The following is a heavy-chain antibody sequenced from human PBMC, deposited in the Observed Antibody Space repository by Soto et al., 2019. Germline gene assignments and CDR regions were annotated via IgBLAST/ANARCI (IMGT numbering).Heavy chain of an antibody. CDR1: GGSFSGYY. D-gene: IGHD3-9*01. V-gene: IGHV4-34*01. CDR3: ARGLGLVRYFDWLSPNNWFDP. CDR2: INHSGST. Sequence: QVQLQQWGAGLLKPSETLSLTCAVYGGSFSGYYWSWIRQPPGKGLEWIGEINHSGSTNYNPSLKSRVTISVDTSKNQFSLKLSSVTAADTAVYYCARGLGLVRYFDWLSPNNWFDPWGQGTLVTVSS. J-gene: IGHJ5*02.